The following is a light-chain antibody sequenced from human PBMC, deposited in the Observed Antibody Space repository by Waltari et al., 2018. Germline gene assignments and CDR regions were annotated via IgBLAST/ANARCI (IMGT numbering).Light chain of an antibody. CDR1: KLEKKY. Sequence: SYELTQPPSVSVSPGQTASITCSGDKLEKKYVCWYQQKPGQSPVVVIYQDTRRPSGIPERFSCTNSGTTATLTISGTQTTDEADYYCQAWDSSAGVFGTGTKVTVL. V-gene: IGLV3-1*01. J-gene: IGLJ1*01. CDR3: QAWDSSAGV. CDR2: QDT.